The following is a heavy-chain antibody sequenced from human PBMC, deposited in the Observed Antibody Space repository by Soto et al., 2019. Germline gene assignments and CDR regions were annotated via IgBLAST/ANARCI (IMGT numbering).Heavy chain of an antibody. CDR2: ISGTASHI. J-gene: IGHJ4*02. V-gene: IGHV3-21*01. CDR3: AKGRGAAYYFDF. D-gene: IGHD3-10*01. Sequence: ESGGGLVKPGGSLRLSCAGSGLSFSRYAMNWVRQAPGKGLEWVASISGTASHIRYADSVRGRFTISKDDAKNSLSLQMTSLRAEDTAVYFCAKGRGAAYYFDFWGRGTLVSVSS. CDR1: GLSFSRYA.